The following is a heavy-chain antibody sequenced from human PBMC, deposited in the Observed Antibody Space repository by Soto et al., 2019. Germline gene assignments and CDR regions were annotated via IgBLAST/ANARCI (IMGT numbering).Heavy chain of an antibody. Sequence: GASVKVSCKASGYTFTSYGISWVRQAPGQGFEWMGWIGAYNGNTNYAQKLQARVTMTTDTSTSTAYMELRSLRPADTAVYYCARVTGGYIGYDSDYWGQGTLVTVSS. CDR3: ARVTGGYIGYDSDY. J-gene: IGHJ4*02. CDR1: GYTFTSYG. D-gene: IGHD5-12*01. CDR2: IGAYNGNT. V-gene: IGHV1-18*04.